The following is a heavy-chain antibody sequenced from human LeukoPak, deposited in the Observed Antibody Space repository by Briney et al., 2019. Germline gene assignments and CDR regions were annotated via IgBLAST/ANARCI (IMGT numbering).Heavy chain of an antibody. D-gene: IGHD6-13*01. Sequence: ASVKVSCKASGYTFTSYAMHWVRQAPGQRLEWMGWINAGNGNTKYSQKFQGRVTITRDTSASTVYMELSSLRSEDTAVYYCAGSIAAAGTPYWGQGTLVTVSS. CDR3: AGSIAAAGTPY. CDR2: INAGNGNT. J-gene: IGHJ4*02. CDR1: GYTFTSYA. V-gene: IGHV1-3*01.